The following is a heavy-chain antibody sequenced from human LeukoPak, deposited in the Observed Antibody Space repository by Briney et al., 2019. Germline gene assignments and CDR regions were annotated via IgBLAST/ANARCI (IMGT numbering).Heavy chain of an antibody. J-gene: IGHJ6*02. Sequence: ASVKVSCKASGYTFTCYYMHWVRQAPGQGLEWMGWINPNSGGTNYAQKFQGRVTMTRDTSISTAYMELSRLRSDGTAVSYCARDWGYGMDVWGQGTTVTVSS. CDR1: GYTFTCYY. CDR2: INPNSGGT. CDR3: ARDWGYGMDV. V-gene: IGHV1-2*02. D-gene: IGHD3-16*01.